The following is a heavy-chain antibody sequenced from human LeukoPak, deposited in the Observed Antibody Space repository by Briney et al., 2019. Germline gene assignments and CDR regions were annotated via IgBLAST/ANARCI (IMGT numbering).Heavy chain of an antibody. V-gene: IGHV3-20*04. Sequence: GGSLRLSCAASGFTFSSYWMSWVRQAPGKGLEWVSGINWNGGSTGYADSVKGRFTISRDNAKNSLYLQMNSLRAEDTALYYCARDGSGWYNDAFDIWGQGTMVTVSS. CDR1: GFTFSSYW. CDR3: ARDGSGWYNDAFDI. J-gene: IGHJ3*02. CDR2: INWNGGST. D-gene: IGHD6-19*01.